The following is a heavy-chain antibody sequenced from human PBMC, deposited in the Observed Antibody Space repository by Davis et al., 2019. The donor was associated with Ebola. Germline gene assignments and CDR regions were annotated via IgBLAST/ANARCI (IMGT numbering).Heavy chain of an antibody. CDR2: IKQDGSEK. CDR3: ARDTLLYYDFWSGAWDY. D-gene: IGHD3-3*01. V-gene: IGHV3-7*01. CDR1: GFTFSSYS. Sequence: GESLKISCAASGFTFSSYSMNWVRQAPGKGLEWVANIKQDGSEKYYVDSVKGRFTISRDNAKNSLYLQMNSLRAEDTAVYYCARDTLLYYDFWSGAWDYWGQGTLVTVSS. J-gene: IGHJ4*02.